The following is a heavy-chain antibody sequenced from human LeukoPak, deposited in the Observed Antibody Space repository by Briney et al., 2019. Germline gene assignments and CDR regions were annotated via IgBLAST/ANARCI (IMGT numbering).Heavy chain of an antibody. CDR3: AKRHYYDSSGYYPLDY. CDR1: GSTFSNYA. CDR2: ISDSGGTT. Sequence: GGSLRLSCAASGSTFSNYAMTWVRQAPGKGQEWVSVISDSGGTTYYADSVKGRFTISRDNSKNTLYLQMNSLRADDTAVYHCAKRHYYDSSGYYPLDYWGQGTLVTVSS. D-gene: IGHD3-22*01. J-gene: IGHJ4*02. V-gene: IGHV3-23*01.